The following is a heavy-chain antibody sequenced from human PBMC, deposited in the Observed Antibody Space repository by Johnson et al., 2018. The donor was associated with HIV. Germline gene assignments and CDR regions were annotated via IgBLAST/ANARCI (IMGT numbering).Heavy chain of an antibody. V-gene: IGHV3-7*01. CDR2: IKQDGREQ. J-gene: IGHJ3*01. D-gene: IGHD1-26*01. Sequence: VQLVESGGGLVQPGGSLRLSCAASGFTFSSYWMSWVRQAPGKGLEWVATIKQDGREQYYVDSVKGRFTISRDNAKNSRYLQMNSLRPEDTAVYYLASDGWELLGVAAVDVWGQGTLVTVSS. CDR3: ASDGWELLGVAAVDV. CDR1: GFTFSSYW.